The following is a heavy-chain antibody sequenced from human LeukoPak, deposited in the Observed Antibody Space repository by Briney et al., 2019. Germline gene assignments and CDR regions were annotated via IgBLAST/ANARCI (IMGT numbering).Heavy chain of an antibody. CDR2: IYHSGST. CDR1: GYSISSGYY. Sequence: SETLSLTCTVSGYSISSGYYWGWIRQPPGKGLEWIGSIYHSGSTYYNPSLKSRVTISVDTSKNQFSLKLSSVTAADTAVYYCVTVTTQIYYFDYWGQGTLVTVSS. V-gene: IGHV4-38-2*02. D-gene: IGHD4-11*01. J-gene: IGHJ4*02. CDR3: VTVTTQIYYFDY.